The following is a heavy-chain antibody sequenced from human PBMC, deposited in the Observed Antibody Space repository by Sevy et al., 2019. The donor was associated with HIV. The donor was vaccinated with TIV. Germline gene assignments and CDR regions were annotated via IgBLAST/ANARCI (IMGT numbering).Heavy chain of an antibody. CDR1: GDSVSSNSAA. CDR2: TFYRSKWYS. V-gene: IGHV6-1*01. Sequence: SQTLSLTCAISGDSVSSNSAAWNWIRQSPSRGLEWLGRTFYRSKWYSDYAVSVKSRITINADTSKNQFSLQLNSVTPEDTAVYFCARDMNSSSGLYYYYYMDVWGKGTTVTVSS. J-gene: IGHJ6*03. D-gene: IGHD6-6*01. CDR3: ARDMNSSSGLYYYYYMDV.